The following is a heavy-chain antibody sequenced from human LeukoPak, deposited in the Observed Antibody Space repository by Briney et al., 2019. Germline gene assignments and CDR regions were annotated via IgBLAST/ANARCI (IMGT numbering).Heavy chain of an antibody. CDR1: GGSISSSSYY. CDR3: ARLGSSGYEFFDY. J-gene: IGHJ4*02. D-gene: IGHD3-22*01. CDR2: IYYSGST. Sequence: SETLSLTCTASGGSISSSSYYWGWIRQPPGKGLEWIGSIYYSGSTYYNPSLKSRVTISVDTSKNQFSLKLSSVTAADTAVYYCARLGSSGYEFFDYWGQGTLVTVSS. V-gene: IGHV4-39*01.